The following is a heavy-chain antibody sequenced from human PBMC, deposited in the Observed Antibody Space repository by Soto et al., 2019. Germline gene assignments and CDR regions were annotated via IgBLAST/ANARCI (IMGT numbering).Heavy chain of an antibody. D-gene: IGHD3-10*01. V-gene: IGHV4-39*01. CDR2: IYYSGST. CDR3: ARPLVRGVISYYYYGLDV. J-gene: IGHJ6*02. Sequence: PSETLSLTCTVSGGSISSSSYYGGWIRQPPGKGLEWIGSIYYSGSTYYNPSLKSRVTISVDTSKNQFPLKLSSVTAADTAVYYCARPLVRGVISYYYYGLDVWGQGTRSPSP. CDR1: GGSISSSSYY.